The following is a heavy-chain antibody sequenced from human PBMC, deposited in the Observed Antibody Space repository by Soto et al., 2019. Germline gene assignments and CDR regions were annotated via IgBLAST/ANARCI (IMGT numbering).Heavy chain of an antibody. CDR2: IYYSGST. CDR3: ARGEEHYDYVWGSYRPNWFDP. CDR1: GGSVSSGSYY. J-gene: IGHJ5*02. D-gene: IGHD3-16*02. Sequence: SETLSLTCPVSGGSVSSGSYYWRWIRQPPGKGLEWFGYIYYSGSTNYNPSLKSRVTISVDTSKNQFSLKLSSVTAADTAVYYCARGEEHYDYVWGSYRPNWFDPWGQGTLVTVSS. V-gene: IGHV4-61*01.